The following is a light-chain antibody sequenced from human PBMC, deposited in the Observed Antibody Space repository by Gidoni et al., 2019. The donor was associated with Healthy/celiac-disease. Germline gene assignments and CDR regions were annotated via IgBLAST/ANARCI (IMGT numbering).Light chain of an antibody. CDR3: QQYYSTPWT. CDR2: WAS. J-gene: IGKJ1*01. V-gene: IGKV4-1*01. Sequence: DIVMTQSPDSLAVSLGERATINCKSSQSVLYSSNNKNYLAWYQQKPGQPPKLLICWASTRESGVPDRFSGSGSGTDFTLTISSLQAEDVAVSYCQQYYSTPWTFGQGTKVEIK. CDR1: QSVLYSSNNKNY.